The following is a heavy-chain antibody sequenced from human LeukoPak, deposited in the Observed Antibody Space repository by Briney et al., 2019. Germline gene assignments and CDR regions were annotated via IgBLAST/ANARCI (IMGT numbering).Heavy chain of an antibody. CDR1: GFTFSSSA. D-gene: IGHD6-19*01. CDR2: IKSKSDGGTI. J-gene: IGHJ4*02. CDR3: TTVSGYSSGPFED. V-gene: IGHV3-15*01. Sequence: PGGSLRLSCAASGFTFSSSAMSWVRQAPGKGLEWVGRIKSKSDGGTIEYASPVKGRFTISRDDSKNTLYLQLNSLNTEDTAVYYCTTVSGYSSGPFEDWGQGTLVTVSS.